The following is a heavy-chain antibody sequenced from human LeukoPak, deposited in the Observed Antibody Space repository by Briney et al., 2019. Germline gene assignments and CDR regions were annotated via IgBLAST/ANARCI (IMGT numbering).Heavy chain of an antibody. J-gene: IGHJ4*02. CDR3: AKDGQTGYSSGWTPGRYFDY. Sequence: GGSLRLSCAASGFTFSSYAMSWVRQAPGKGLEWVSAISGSGGSTYYADSVKGRFTISRDNSKNTLYLQMNSLRAEDTAVYYCAKDGQTGYSSGWTPGRYFDYWGQGTLVTVSS. D-gene: IGHD6-19*01. CDR2: ISGSGGST. CDR1: GFTFSSYA. V-gene: IGHV3-23*01.